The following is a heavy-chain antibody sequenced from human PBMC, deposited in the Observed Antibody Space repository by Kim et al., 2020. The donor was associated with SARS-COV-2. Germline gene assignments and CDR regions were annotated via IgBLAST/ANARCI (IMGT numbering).Heavy chain of an antibody. J-gene: IGHJ5*02. CDR1: GGSISSYY. Sequence: SETLSLTCTVSGGSISSYYWSWIRQPPGKGLEWIGYIYYSGSTNYNPSLKSRVTISVDTSKNQFSLKLSSVTAADTAVYYCARAIPGIAAAARWFDPWGQGTLVTVSS. V-gene: IGHV4-59*01. CDR2: IYYSGST. D-gene: IGHD6-13*01. CDR3: ARAIPGIAAAARWFDP.